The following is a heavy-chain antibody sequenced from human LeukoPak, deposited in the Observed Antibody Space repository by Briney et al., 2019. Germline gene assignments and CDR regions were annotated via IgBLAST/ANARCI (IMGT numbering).Heavy chain of an antibody. CDR3: ARGTPYDDLDY. Sequence: SVKVSCKASGGTFSSYAISWVRQAPGQGLEWMGRIIANYAQKFQGRVTITADKSTSTAYMELSSLRSEDTAVYYCARGTPYDDLDYWGQGTLVTVSS. CDR1: GGTFSSYA. J-gene: IGHJ4*02. CDR2: IIA. V-gene: IGHV1-69*04. D-gene: IGHD3-3*01.